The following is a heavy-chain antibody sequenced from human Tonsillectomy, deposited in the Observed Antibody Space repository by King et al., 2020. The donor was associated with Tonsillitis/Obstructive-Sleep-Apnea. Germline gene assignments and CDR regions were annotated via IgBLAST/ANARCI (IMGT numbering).Heavy chain of an antibody. D-gene: IGHD3-10*01. CDR3: ARDRRDVCHYGSGNYYHFGFHI. J-gene: IGHJ3*02. Sequence: QLVQSGAEVRKPGSSVKVSCKTSGGTFSSYAINWVRQAPGQGLEWMGGIVPLLGTTNYAQRFQGRLTIPVDESTSTAYMELSGLRSDDTAVYYCARDRRDVCHYGSGNYYHFGFHIWSRGTVVTVSS. CDR2: IVPLLGTT. V-gene: IGHV1-69*11. CDR1: GGTFSSYA.